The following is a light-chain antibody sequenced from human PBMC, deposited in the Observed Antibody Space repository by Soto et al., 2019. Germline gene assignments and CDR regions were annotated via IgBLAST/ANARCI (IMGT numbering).Light chain of an antibody. Sequence: EIVLTQSPGTLSLSPGERATLSCRASQSVSSSYLAWYQQKPGQAPRLLIYGASSRATGIPDRFSGSGSGTDFPLTISRLEPEDFAVYYCQQYVSSPPYTFGQGTKLEIK. CDR3: QQYVSSPPYT. CDR2: GAS. CDR1: QSVSSSY. V-gene: IGKV3-20*01. J-gene: IGKJ2*01.